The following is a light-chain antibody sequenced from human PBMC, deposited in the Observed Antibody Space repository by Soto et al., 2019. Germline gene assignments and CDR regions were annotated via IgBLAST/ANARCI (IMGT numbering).Light chain of an antibody. CDR2: GAS. Sequence: IVMNQSPATLSVSPGERATLSCRASQTVSSNLAWYQQKLGQAPRLLIYGASTRATGVPARFSGSGSGTEFTLTISSLQSEDFAVYYCLQDYNYPITFGQGTRLEIK. V-gene: IGKV3-15*01. J-gene: IGKJ5*01. CDR3: LQDYNYPIT. CDR1: QTVSSN.